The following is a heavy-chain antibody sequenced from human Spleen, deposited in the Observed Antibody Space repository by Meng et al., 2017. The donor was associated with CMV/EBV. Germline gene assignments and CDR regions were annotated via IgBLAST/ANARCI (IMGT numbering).Heavy chain of an antibody. Sequence: GSLRLSCAASGFTFSSYAMYWVRQAPGKGLEWVAVISYDGTNKYYADSVEGRFTISRDNSKNTLYLEMNSLRVEDTAVYYCARDLASSGWYGGYYYYGVDVWGQGTTVTVSS. CDR2: ISYDGTNK. V-gene: IGHV3-30*04. D-gene: IGHD6-19*01. CDR1: GFTFSSYA. J-gene: IGHJ6*02. CDR3: ARDLASSGWYGGYYYYGVDV.